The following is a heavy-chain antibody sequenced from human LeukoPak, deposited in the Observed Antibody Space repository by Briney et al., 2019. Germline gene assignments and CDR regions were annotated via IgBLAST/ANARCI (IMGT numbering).Heavy chain of an antibody. Sequence: ASVKVSSKASGYMFTNYDINWVRQATGQGLEWMGWMNPQSGNTGYAQKFRGRVTITRDTSITTAYMELSSLRSEDTAVYYCARGPNYGNFGSAYYYYMDVWGKGTTVTVSS. CDR1: GYMFTNYD. CDR2: MNPQSGNT. CDR3: ARGPNYGNFGSAYYYYMDV. J-gene: IGHJ6*03. D-gene: IGHD4-11*01. V-gene: IGHV1-8*03.